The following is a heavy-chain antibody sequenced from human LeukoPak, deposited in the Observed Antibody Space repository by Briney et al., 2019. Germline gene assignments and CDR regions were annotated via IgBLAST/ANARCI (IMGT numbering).Heavy chain of an antibody. V-gene: IGHV1-3*01. D-gene: IGHD6-19*01. CDR2: INAGNGNT. CDR1: GYTFASYA. J-gene: IGHJ4*02. CDR3: ASSGRRQWLVLPFDY. Sequence: ASVKVSCKASGYTFASYAMHWVRQAPGQRLEWMGWINAGNGNTKYSQKFQGRVTITRDTSASTAYMELSSLRSEDTAVYYCASSGRRQWLVLPFDYWGQGTLVTVSS.